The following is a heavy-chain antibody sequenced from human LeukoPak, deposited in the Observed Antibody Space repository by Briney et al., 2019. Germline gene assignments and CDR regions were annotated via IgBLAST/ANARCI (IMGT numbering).Heavy chain of an antibody. Sequence: GGSLRPSCAASGFTFSSYWMHWVRQGPGKGLVWVSHINSDGRSASYADSVKGRFTISRDNAKNTLYLQMNSLRAEDTAVYYCARDKVTYWGQGTLVTVSS. J-gene: IGHJ4*02. CDR1: GFTFSSYW. CDR2: INSDGRSA. D-gene: IGHD3-16*01. CDR3: ARDKVTY. V-gene: IGHV3-74*01.